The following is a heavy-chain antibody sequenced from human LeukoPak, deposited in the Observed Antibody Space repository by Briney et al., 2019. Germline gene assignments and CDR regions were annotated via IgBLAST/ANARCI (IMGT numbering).Heavy chain of an antibody. CDR2: IYYSGST. D-gene: IGHD6-6*01. V-gene: IGHV4-39*01. J-gene: IGHJ4*02. CDR3: ARQGGYIISSFDS. Sequence: PSETLSLTCTVSGGSISSSTYFWGWIRQPPGKGLEWVGSIYYSGSTFYNPSLKSRVTISVDTSKNQFSLKLTSVTAADTAVYYCARQGGYIISSFDSWGQGTLVTVSS. CDR1: GGSISSSTYF.